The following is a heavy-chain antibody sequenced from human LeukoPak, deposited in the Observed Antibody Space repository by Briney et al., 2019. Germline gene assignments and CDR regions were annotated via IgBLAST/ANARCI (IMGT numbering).Heavy chain of an antibody. J-gene: IGHJ4*02. D-gene: IGHD3-22*01. CDR2: IKSKTDGGTT. CDR3: TMPAPPYYYDRFDY. V-gene: IGHV3-15*01. CDR1: GFTFSNAW. Sequence: GGSLRLSCAASGFTFSNAWMTWVRQAPGKGLEWVGRIKSKTDGGTTDYAAPVKGRFTISRDDSKNTLYLQMNSLKTEDTAVYYCTMPAPPYYYDRFDYWGQGTLVTVSS.